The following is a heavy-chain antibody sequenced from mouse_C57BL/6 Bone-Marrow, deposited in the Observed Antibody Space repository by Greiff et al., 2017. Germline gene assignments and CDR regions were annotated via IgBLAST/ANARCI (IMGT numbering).Heavy chain of an antibody. CDR2: IDPENGDT. CDR3: TTTVVPRDYFDY. J-gene: IGHJ2*01. CDR1: GYTFTSYW. D-gene: IGHD1-1*01. Sequence: EVQLQQSGAELVKPGASVKMSCKASGYTFTSYWITWVKQRPEQGLEWIGWIDPENGDTEYASKFQGKATITADTSSNTAYLQLSSLTSEDPAVYYCTTTVVPRDYFDYWGQGTTLTVSS. V-gene: IGHV14-4*01.